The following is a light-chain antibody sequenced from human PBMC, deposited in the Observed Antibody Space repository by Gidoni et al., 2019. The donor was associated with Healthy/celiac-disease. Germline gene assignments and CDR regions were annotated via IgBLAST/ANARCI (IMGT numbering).Light chain of an antibody. Sequence: APTHPASVSRSHGQAIPNSCPGTSSDLGGYNYVSWYQHHPGKAPKLMIYEVSNQPSGVSNRFSGSKSGNTASLTISGLQAEDEADYYCSSYTSSSTPHVVFGGGTKLTVL. CDR1: SSDLGGYNY. J-gene: IGLJ2*01. V-gene: IGLV2-14*01. CDR3: SSYTSSSTPHVV. CDR2: EVS.